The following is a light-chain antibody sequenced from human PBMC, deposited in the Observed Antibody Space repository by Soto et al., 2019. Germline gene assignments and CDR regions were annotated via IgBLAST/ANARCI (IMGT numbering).Light chain of an antibody. CDR3: QQYNNWPPYT. Sequence: EIVMTQSRATLSVSPLERATLSCRASQSVSSNLAWYQQKPGQAPRLLIYGASTRATGIPARFSGSGSGTEFTLTISSLQSEDFAVYYCQQYNNWPPYTFGQGTKVDIK. CDR1: QSVSSN. CDR2: GAS. J-gene: IGKJ2*01. V-gene: IGKV3-15*01.